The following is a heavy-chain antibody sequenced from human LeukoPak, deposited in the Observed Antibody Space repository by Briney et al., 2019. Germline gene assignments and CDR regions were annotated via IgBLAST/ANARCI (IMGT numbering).Heavy chain of an antibody. J-gene: IGHJ4*02. D-gene: IGHD2-2*01. CDR1: GVSFSGYY. Sequence: PSETLSLTCAVYGVSFSGYYWSWLRQPPGKGLEWLGEINHSGSTNYNPSLKSRVTISVDTSKNQFSLKLSSVTAADTAVYYCARWGDCSSTSCYFDYWGQGTLVTVSS. CDR3: ARWGDCSSTSCYFDY. V-gene: IGHV4-34*01. CDR2: INHSGST.